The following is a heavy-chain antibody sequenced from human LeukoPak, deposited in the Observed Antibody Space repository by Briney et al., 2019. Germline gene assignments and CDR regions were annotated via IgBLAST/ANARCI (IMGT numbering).Heavy chain of an antibody. J-gene: IGHJ4*02. CDR2: ISSSGGTI. CDR3: ARPHSSGYYYFDH. CDR1: GFTFDTCE. V-gene: IGHV3-48*03. Sequence: AGGSLRLSRVASGFTFDTCEMNWVRQAPGKGLEWISYISSSGGTIYYADSVKGRFTISRDNAKNSLYLQMNSLRAEDTAVYYCARPHSSGYYYFDHWGQGTLVTVSS. D-gene: IGHD6-19*01.